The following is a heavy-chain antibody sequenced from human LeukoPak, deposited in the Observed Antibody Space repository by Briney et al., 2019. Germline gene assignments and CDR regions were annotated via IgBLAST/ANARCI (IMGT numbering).Heavy chain of an antibody. Sequence: SETLSLTCTVSGGSITTDSYYWAWICQTPGRGPEWIGSVYYTGGTYYSPSLQSRVAISVDTSKNEFSLRVNSVTAADTGVYYCATLGFYYGSGRSWFAPWGQGILVSVSS. J-gene: IGHJ5*02. CDR2: VYYTGGT. V-gene: IGHV4-39*01. CDR1: GGSITTDSYY. D-gene: IGHD3-10*01. CDR3: ATLGFYYGSGRSWFAP.